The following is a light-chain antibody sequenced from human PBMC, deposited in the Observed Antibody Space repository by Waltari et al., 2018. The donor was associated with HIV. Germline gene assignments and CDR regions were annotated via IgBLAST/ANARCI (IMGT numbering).Light chain of an antibody. CDR3: QQDHTYPPYT. V-gene: IGKV1-8*01. CDR2: GAS. J-gene: IGKJ2*01. CDR1: QYIGNF. Sequence: AVRMTQSPSSLSASPGDRVTIPCRASQYIGNFLAWYQHQPGKGPKGLIYGASTLQSGVPSRCSGSGSGTDFTLTISSLQSEDFAIYFCQQDHTYPPYTFGPGTKVE.